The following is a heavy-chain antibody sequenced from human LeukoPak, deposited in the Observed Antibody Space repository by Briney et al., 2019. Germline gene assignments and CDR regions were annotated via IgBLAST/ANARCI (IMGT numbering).Heavy chain of an antibody. CDR3: ARHGGSYSLDY. D-gene: IGHD1-26*01. V-gene: IGHV4-59*08. CDR2: LYYSGST. J-gene: IGHJ4*02. Sequence: PSETLSLTRTVSGGSISSYYWSWIRQPPGKGLEWIGYLYYSGSTYNPSLKSRVSISVDTSKNQFSLKLSSVTAADTAVYYCARHGGSYSLDYWGQGTLVTVSS. CDR1: GGSISSYY.